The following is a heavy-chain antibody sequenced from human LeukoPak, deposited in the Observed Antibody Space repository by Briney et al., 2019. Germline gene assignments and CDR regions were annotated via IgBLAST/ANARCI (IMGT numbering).Heavy chain of an antibody. CDR1: GFTFISYA. CDR2: ISCSGGST. CDR3: AKDGPSVVVPAAISGKFDY. V-gene: IGHV3-23*01. D-gene: IGHD2-2*01. J-gene: IGHJ4*02. Sequence: GGSLSLSCSASGFTFISYAMSWVRQAPGKGLEWVSAISCSGGSTYYADSVKGRFTISRDNSKNTLYLQMNSLRAEDTAVYYCAKDGPSVVVPAAISGKFDYWGQGTLVTVSS.